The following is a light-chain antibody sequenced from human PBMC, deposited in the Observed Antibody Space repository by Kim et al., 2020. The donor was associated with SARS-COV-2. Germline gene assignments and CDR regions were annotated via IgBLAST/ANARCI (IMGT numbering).Light chain of an antibody. CDR2: YDS. CDR3: QVWDSSSDHPV. CDR1: NIGSKS. Sequence: APGKTARITCGGNNIGSKSGHWYQPKPGQAPVLVIYYDSDRPSGIPERFSGSNSGNTATLTISRVEAGDEADYYCQVWDSSSDHPVFGGGTQLTVL. J-gene: IGLJ2*01. V-gene: IGLV3-21*04.